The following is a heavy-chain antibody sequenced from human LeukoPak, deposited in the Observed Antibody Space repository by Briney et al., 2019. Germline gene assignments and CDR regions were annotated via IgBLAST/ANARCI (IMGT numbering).Heavy chain of an antibody. CDR3: ARDMEVGQSGGSSWFYYYGMDV. J-gene: IGHJ6*02. Sequence: SETLSLTCTVSGGSISSYYWRWIRQPPGKGLEWIGYIYYSGSTNYNPSLKSRVTISVDTSKNQFSLKLSSVTAADTAVYYCARDMEVGQSGGSSWFYYYGMDVWGQGTTVTVSS. CDR1: GGSISSYY. V-gene: IGHV4-59*01. D-gene: IGHD6-13*01. CDR2: IYYSGST.